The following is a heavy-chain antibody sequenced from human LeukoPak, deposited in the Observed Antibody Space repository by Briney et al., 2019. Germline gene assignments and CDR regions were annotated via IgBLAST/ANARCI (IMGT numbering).Heavy chain of an antibody. D-gene: IGHD3-9*01. J-gene: IGHJ6*02. V-gene: IGHV1-69*13. Sequence: SVKVSCKASGGTFSSYAISWVRQAPGQGLEWMGGIIPIFGTANYAQKFQGRVTITADESTSTAYMELSSLRSEDTAVYYCARTLSREGSLGLSGLRYFDWPKYGMDVWGQGTTVTVSS. CDR2: IIPIFGTA. CDR3: ARTLSREGSLGLSGLRYFDWPKYGMDV. CDR1: GGTFSSYA.